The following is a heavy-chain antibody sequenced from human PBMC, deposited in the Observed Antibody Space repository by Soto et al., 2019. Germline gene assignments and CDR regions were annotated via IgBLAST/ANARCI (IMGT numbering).Heavy chain of an antibody. V-gene: IGHV3-11*01. D-gene: IGHD4-4*01. Sequence: QVQLVESGGGLVKPGGSLRLSCAASGFSFSDYYMTWIRQAPGKGLEWVAFISDGGSTIFYADSVEGRFTISRDNAKNSLFLQMNSLRAEDTAVYYCARDRGGYSNYRRYYYMDVWGKGTTVTVSS. CDR3: ARDRGGYSNYRRYYYMDV. CDR1: GFSFSDYY. J-gene: IGHJ6*03. CDR2: ISDGGSTI.